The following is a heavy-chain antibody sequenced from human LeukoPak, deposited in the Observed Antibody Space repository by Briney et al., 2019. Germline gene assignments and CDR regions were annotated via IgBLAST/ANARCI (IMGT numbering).Heavy chain of an antibody. D-gene: IGHD2-15*01. J-gene: IGHJ4*02. CDR2: ISSGSSTI. CDR1: GFTFSTYS. CDR3: ASLVVVAATFDY. Sequence: PGGSLRLSCAASGFTFSTYSMNWVRQAPGKGLEWLSYISSGSSTIYYADSVKGRFTISRDNAKNSLYLQMNSLRAEDTAVYYCASLVVVAATFDYWGQGTLVTVSS. V-gene: IGHV3-48*01.